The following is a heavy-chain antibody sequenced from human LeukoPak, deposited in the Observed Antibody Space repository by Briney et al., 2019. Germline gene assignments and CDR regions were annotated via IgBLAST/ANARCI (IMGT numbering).Heavy chain of an antibody. D-gene: IGHD4-17*01. CDR3: ARLGDYGETFDY. V-gene: IGHV1-3*01. CDR1: GYTFTSYA. J-gene: IGHJ4*02. CDR2: INAGNGNT. Sequence: ASVKVSCKASGYTFTSYAMHWVRQAPGPRLEWMGWINAGNGNTKYSQKFQGRVTITRDTSASTAYMELSSLRSEDTAVYYCARLGDYGETFDYWGQGTLVTVSS.